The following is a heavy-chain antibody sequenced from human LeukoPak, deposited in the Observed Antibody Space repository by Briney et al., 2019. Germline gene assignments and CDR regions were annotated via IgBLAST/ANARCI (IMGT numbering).Heavy chain of an antibody. J-gene: IGHJ4*02. CDR1: GVTFNSNW. V-gene: IGHV3-7*01. D-gene: IGHD3-22*01. CDR2: IKQDGSEK. CDR3: ARDKYYDRYFDS. Sequence: PGGSLRLSCVGSGVTFNSNWMSWVRQAPGKGLEWVANIKQDGSEKFYVDSVKGRFTISRDNAKNSVSLQMNSLRVEDTAVYYCARDKYYDRYFDSWGQGTLVTVSS.